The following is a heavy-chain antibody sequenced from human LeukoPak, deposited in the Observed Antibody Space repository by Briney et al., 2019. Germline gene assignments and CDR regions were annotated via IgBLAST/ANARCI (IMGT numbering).Heavy chain of an antibody. CDR2: IGPTGTDR. CDR3: ATETIGRHYDY. Sequence: GGSLRLSCAASGFPFSSCGFNWVHQAPGKGLEWVSSIGPTGTDRYYADSVRRRFTISRDNAKNSMYLQMDSLRDEDTAVYYCATETIGRHYDYWGQGTLLTVSS. J-gene: IGHJ4*02. D-gene: IGHD1-14*01. V-gene: IGHV3-21*01. CDR1: GFPFSSCG.